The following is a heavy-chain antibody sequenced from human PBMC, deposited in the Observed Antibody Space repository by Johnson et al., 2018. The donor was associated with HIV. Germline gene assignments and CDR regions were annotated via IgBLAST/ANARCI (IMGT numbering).Heavy chain of an antibody. D-gene: IGHD3-10*01. V-gene: IGHV3-30-3*01. CDR3: ARVMVQGDAFDI. CDR2: ISHDGSNE. J-gene: IGHJ3*02. CDR1: GFTFSS. Sequence: QMLLVESGGGVVQPGRSLRLSCAASGFTFSSMHWDRPAPGKGLEWVAVISHDGSNEYYADSVKGRFTLSRDNAKNSLYLQRNSLRAEDTAVYYCARVMVQGDAFDIWGQGTMVTVSS.